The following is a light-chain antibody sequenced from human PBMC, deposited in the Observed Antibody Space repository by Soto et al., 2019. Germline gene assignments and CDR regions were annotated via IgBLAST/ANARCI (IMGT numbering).Light chain of an antibody. CDR2: DDN. J-gene: IGLJ1*01. V-gene: IGLV1-51*01. CDR3: SSYTSSSTL. CDR1: SSNIGGNS. Sequence: QSLLTQPPSVSAAPGQKVTISCSGSSSNIGGNSVSWYQQLPGTAPKLLIYDDNKRPSGSPDRFSGSKSGTSATLGITGFQTGDEADYYCSSYTSSSTLFGTGTKVTVL.